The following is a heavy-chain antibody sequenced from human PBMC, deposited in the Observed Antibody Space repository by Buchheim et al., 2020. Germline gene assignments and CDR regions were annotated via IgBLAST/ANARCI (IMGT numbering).Heavy chain of an antibody. CDR2: IYYSGST. Sequence: QVQLQQSGPGLVKPSETLSLTCSVSGGSLSSFYWSWIRQPPGKGLELIGYIYYSGSTNYSPSLKSRVTISLDRSPNQFSLNLSSVTAADTAVYYCARITTISGWDRAWFDPWGQGTL. V-gene: IGHV4-59*01. J-gene: IGHJ5*02. D-gene: IGHD6-19*01. CDR1: GGSLSSFY. CDR3: ARITTISGWDRAWFDP.